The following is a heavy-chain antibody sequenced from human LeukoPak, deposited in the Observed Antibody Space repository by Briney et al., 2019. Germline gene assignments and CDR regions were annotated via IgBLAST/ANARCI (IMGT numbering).Heavy chain of an antibody. CDR2: VSYDGSNK. J-gene: IGHJ4*02. CDR3: AREVWGIVGATTYFDY. Sequence: PGGSLRLSCAASGFTFSSYAMHWVRQAPGKGLEWVAVVSYDGSNKYYADSVKGRFTISRDNSKNTLYLQMSSLRAEDTAVYYCAREVWGIVGATTYFDYWGQGTLVTVSS. V-gene: IGHV3-30-3*01. D-gene: IGHD1-26*01. CDR1: GFTFSSYA.